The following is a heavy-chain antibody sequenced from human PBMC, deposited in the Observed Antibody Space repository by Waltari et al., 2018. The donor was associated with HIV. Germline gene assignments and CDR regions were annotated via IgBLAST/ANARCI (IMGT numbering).Heavy chain of an antibody. CDR2: IYPGLVDN. J-gene: IGHJ5*02. CDR1: GYSFTSYW. V-gene: IGHV5-51*01. Sequence: EVQLVQSGAEVKKPGESLKISCKGSGYSFTSYWIGWVRQMPGKGLEWRVIIYPGLVDNTYGASFRGLVTIAAEKSISTAYLQWSSLNASDSAMYYCARHLQYSSGWQNWFDPWGQGTRVTVSS. CDR3: ARHLQYSSGWQNWFDP. D-gene: IGHD6-19*01.